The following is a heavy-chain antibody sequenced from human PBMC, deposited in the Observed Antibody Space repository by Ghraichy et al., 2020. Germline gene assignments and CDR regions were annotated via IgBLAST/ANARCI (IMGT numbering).Heavy chain of an antibody. Sequence: GSLRLSCAASGFTFSRYGMHWVRQAPGKGLEWVAVTSYDGSNKYYADSVKGRFTISRDNSKNTLSLQMNSLRAEDTAVYYCAKERDSSGYYSFRGDYHGMDVWGQGTTVTVSS. CDR1: GFTFSRYG. D-gene: IGHD3-22*01. CDR3: AKERDSSGYYSFRGDYHGMDV. V-gene: IGHV3-30*18. J-gene: IGHJ6*02. CDR2: TSYDGSNK.